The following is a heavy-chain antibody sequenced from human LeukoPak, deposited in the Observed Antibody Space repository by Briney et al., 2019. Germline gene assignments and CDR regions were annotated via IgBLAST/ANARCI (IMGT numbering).Heavy chain of an antibody. CDR2: IYPGDSDT. V-gene: IGHV5-51*01. D-gene: IGHD3-22*01. CDR3: ARPRAYYYDSSLVFDY. CDR1: GYSFTSYW. J-gene: IGHJ4*02. Sequence: GESLKISCKGSGYSFTSYWIGWVRQMPGKGLEWMGIIYPGDSDTRYSPSFQGQVTISADKSISTAYLQWSSLKASDTAMYYCARPRAYYYDSSLVFDYWGQGTLVTVSS.